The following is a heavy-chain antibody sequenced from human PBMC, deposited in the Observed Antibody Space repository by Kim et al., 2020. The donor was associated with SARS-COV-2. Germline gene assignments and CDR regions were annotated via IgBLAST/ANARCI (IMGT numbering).Heavy chain of an antibody. V-gene: IGHV3-9*01. Sequence: GGSLRLSCAASGFTFDDYAMHWVRQAPGKGLEWVSGISWNSGSIGYADSVKGRFTISRDNAKNSLYLQMNSLRAEDTALYYCAKDITVSRIAAAGTGGFDYWGQGTLVTVSS. CDR3: AKDITVSRIAAAGTGGFDY. J-gene: IGHJ4*02. CDR2: ISWNSGSI. CDR1: GFTFDDYA. D-gene: IGHD6-13*01.